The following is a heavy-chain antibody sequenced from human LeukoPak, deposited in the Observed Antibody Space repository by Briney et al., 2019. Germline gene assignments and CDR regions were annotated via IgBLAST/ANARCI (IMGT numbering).Heavy chain of an antibody. D-gene: IGHD3-22*01. Sequence: ASVKVSCKASGYTFTSYDINWVRQATGQGLEWMGWMNPNSGNTGYAQKFQGRVTMTRNTSISKAYMELSSLRSEDTAVYYCARPYDSSGYYYSDAFDIWGQGTMVTVSS. J-gene: IGHJ3*02. CDR1: GYTFTSYD. V-gene: IGHV1-8*01. CDR2: MNPNSGNT. CDR3: ARPYDSSGYYYSDAFDI.